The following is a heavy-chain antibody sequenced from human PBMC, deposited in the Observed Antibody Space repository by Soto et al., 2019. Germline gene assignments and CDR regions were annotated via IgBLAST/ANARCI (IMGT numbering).Heavy chain of an antibody. D-gene: IGHD7-27*01. CDR3: ARDNRPTEDLCLWYFDY. V-gene: IGHV1-69*12. J-gene: IGHJ4*02. CDR2: IIPIFGTA. CDR1: GGTFSSYA. Sequence: QVQLVQSGAEVKKPGSSVKVSCKASGGTFSSYAISWVRQAPGQGLEWMGGIIPIFGTANYAQKFQGRVTITADESTSTAYMELISMRSEDTAVYYCARDNRPTEDLCLWYFDYWGQGTLVTVSS.